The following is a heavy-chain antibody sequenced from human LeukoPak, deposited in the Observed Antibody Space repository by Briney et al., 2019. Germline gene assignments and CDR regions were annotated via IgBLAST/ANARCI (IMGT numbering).Heavy chain of an antibody. CDR3: AREGRFGEGVDY. D-gene: IGHD3-10*01. V-gene: IGHV4-61*02. Sequence: SQTLSLTCTVSGGSISSGSYYWSWIRQPAGKGLEWIGRIYTSGSTNYNPSLKSRVTISVDTSRNQFSLKLSSVTAADTAVYYCAREGRFGEGVDYWRQGTLVTVSS. J-gene: IGHJ4*02. CDR1: GGSISSGSYY. CDR2: IYTSGST.